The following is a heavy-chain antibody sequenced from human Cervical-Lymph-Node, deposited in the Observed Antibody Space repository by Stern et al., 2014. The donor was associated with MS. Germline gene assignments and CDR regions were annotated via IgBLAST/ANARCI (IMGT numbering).Heavy chain of an antibody. CDR2: VSFDGTQR. CDR3: ARGGRGVGLEY. D-gene: IGHD3-10*01. Sequence: QVQLVETAGGVVQPGRSLSLSCVASGFTFSTYAMHWVRQAPGKGLVWVAFVSFDGTQRNSTDSVNARFTISRDNSKNTLYLHMNSLRDENTAVYFCARGGRGVGLEYWGQGALVTVSS. J-gene: IGHJ4*02. V-gene: IGHV3-30-3*01. CDR1: GFTFSTYA.